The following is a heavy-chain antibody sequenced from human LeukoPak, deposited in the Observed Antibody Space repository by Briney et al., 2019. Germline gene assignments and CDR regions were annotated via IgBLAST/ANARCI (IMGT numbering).Heavy chain of an antibody. D-gene: IGHD3-10*01. CDR1: GGSISSYY. Sequence: SETLSLTCTVSGGSISSYYWSWIRQPPGKGLEWIGYIYYSGSTNYNPSLKSRVTISVNTSKNQFSLKLSSVTAADTAVYYCARGSGIKLDYWGQGTLVTVSS. J-gene: IGHJ4*02. CDR2: IYYSGST. CDR3: ARGSGIKLDY. V-gene: IGHV4-59*01.